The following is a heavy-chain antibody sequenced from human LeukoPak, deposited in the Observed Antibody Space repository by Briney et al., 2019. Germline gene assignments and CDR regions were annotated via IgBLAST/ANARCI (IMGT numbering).Heavy chain of an antibody. CDR1: GGSFSGYY. Sequence: PSETLSLTCAVYGGSFSGYYWSWIRQPPGKGLEWNGEINHSGSTNYNPSLKSRVTISVDTSKNQFSLKLSSVTAADTAVYYCARNGGNSVLNWFDPWGQGTLVTVSS. CDR2: INHSGST. CDR3: ARNGGNSVLNWFDP. V-gene: IGHV4-34*01. J-gene: IGHJ5*02. D-gene: IGHD4-23*01.